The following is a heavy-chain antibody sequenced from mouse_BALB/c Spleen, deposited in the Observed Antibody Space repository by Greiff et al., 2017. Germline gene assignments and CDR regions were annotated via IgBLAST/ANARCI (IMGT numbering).Heavy chain of an antibody. CDR3: ANLYAMDY. CDR2: INPSTGYT. Sequence: QVQLKQSGAELAKPGASVKMSCKASGYTFTSYWMHWVKQRPGQGLEWIGYINPSTGYTEYNQKFKDKATLTADKSSSTAYMQLSSLTSEDSAVYYCANLYAMDYWGQGTSVTVSS. J-gene: IGHJ4*01. V-gene: IGHV1-7*01. CDR1: GYTFTSYW.